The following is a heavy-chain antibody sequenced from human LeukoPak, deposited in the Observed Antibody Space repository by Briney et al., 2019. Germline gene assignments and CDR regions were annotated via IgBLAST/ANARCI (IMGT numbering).Heavy chain of an antibody. CDR2: IKQDGSEK. J-gene: IGHJ3*02. Sequence: GGSLRLSCAASGFTFSSYWMSWVRQAPGKGLEWVANIKQDGSEKYYVDSVRGRFTISRDNAKNTLYLQMNSLRAEDAAVYYCARDKPIAVVPRPFDIWGQGTMVTVSS. D-gene: IGHD6-19*01. CDR1: GFTFSSYW. V-gene: IGHV3-7*01. CDR3: ARDKPIAVVPRPFDI.